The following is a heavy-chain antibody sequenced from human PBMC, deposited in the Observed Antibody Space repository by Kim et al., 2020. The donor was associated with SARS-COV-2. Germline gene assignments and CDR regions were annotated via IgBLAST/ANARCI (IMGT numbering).Heavy chain of an antibody. V-gene: IGHV6-1*01. Sequence: NDYAVSVKNRLTINPDTSKNQFSLQLNSVTPEDTAVYYCARGARGAFDIWGQGTMVTVSS. J-gene: IGHJ3*02. CDR3: ARGARGAFDI. CDR2: N.